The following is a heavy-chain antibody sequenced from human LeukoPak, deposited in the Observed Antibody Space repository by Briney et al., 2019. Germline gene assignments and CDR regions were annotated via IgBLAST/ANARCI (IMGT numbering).Heavy chain of an antibody. J-gene: IGHJ5*02. Sequence: PSETLSLTSTVSGGSNSSYYWSWIRQPPGKGLEWIGYIYYSGSTNYKPSLKSRVTISVDTSKNQFSLKLSSVTAADTAVYYCARARAVTSSPNNWFDPWGQGTLVTVSS. CDR3: ARARAVTSSPNNWFDP. D-gene: IGHD4-17*01. V-gene: IGHV4-59*01. CDR2: IYYSGST. CDR1: GGSNSSYY.